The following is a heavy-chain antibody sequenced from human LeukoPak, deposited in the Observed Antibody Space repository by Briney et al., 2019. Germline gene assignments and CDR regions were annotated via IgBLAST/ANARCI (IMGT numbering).Heavy chain of an antibody. V-gene: IGHV3-23*01. Sequence: PGGSLRLSCAASGFIFNKYAMNWVRQAPGKGLEWVSVISGSDGTRYYADSVKGRFTISRDNAKNSLYLQMNSLRAEDTAVYYCARGLYNWNYGERWFDPWGQGTLVTVSS. CDR2: ISGSDGTR. CDR3: ARGLYNWNYGERWFDP. D-gene: IGHD1-7*01. J-gene: IGHJ5*02. CDR1: GFIFNKYA.